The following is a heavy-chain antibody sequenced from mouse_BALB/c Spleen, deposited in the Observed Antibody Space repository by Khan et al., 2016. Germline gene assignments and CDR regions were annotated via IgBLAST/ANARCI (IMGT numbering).Heavy chain of an antibody. CDR3: ASSLLPLYDMDY. CDR2: ISYSDST. J-gene: IGHJ2*01. V-gene: IGHV3-2*02. D-gene: IGHD1-2*01. CDR1: GYSITSDYD. Sequence: EVQLQESGPGLVKPSQSLSLTCTVTGYSITSDYDWNWIPQFPGNKMEWMGYISYSDSTSYNPSITSRISITRNTSKNQFFLQLNSVTTQDTATYHCASSLLPLYDMDYWGQGTTLTDSS.